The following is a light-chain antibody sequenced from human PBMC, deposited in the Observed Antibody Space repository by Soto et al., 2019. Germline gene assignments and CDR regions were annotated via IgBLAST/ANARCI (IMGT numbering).Light chain of an antibody. CDR1: QSIRSHY. Sequence: EIVLTQSPGTLSLSPGERATLSCRASQSIRSHYLAWYQQKPGQAPMLLIYGASSRVTGIPDRFSGSGSGTDFTLTISRLEPEDFAVYSCQQYGSSPITFGQGTRLEIK. V-gene: IGKV3-20*01. J-gene: IGKJ5*01. CDR3: QQYGSSPIT. CDR2: GAS.